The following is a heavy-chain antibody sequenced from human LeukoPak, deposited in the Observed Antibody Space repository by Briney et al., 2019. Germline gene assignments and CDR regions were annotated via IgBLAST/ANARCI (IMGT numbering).Heavy chain of an antibody. CDR2: IRYDGSIK. D-gene: IGHD4-17*01. V-gene: IGHV3-30*02. CDR1: GFTFSSYS. J-gene: IGHJ3*02. CDR3: ARDPSGDYIGTFDM. Sequence: GGSLRLSCAASGFTFSSYSTNWVRQAPGKGLDWVAFIRYDGSIKDYADSVKGRFTISRDNSKNTLYLQMNSLRVEDTAVYFCARDPSGDYIGTFDMWGRGTMVSVSS.